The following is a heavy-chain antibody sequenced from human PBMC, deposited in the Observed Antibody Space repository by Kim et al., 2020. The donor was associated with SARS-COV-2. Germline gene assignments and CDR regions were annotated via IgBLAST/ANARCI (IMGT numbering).Heavy chain of an antibody. D-gene: IGHD3-3*02. CDR3: ASGIRGHDY. J-gene: IGHJ4*02. V-gene: IGHV4-34*01. CDR2: GST. Sequence: GSTHYNPSLKSRVTISVDTSKNQFSVKLSSVTAADTAVYYCASGIRGHDYWGQGTLVTVSS.